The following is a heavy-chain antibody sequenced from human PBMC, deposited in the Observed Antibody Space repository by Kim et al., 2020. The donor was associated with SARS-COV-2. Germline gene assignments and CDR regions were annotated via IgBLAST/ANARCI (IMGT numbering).Heavy chain of an antibody. Sequence: GGSLRLSCAASGFTFSSYNMNWVRQAPGKGLEWVSYISSSSTTIYYADSVKGRFTISRDNAKNSLYLQMNSLRAEDTAVYYCARDGGSGSYYNYYYYGMDVWGQGTTVTVSS. V-gene: IGHV3-48*04. CDR2: ISSSSTTI. CDR3: ARDGGSGSYYNYYYYGMDV. D-gene: IGHD3-10*01. CDR1: GFTFSSYN. J-gene: IGHJ6*02.